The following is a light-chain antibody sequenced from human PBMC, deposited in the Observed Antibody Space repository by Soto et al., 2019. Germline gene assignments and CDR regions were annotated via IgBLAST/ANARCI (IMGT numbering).Light chain of an antibody. CDR2: QAS. CDR1: QSVSSTY. Sequence: EIVLTQSPGPLSLSPGERATLSCRASQSVSSTYLTWYQQKPGQAPRLLIYQASRRATGIPDGFSGSGSGTDFSLTISRLEPEDFAVYYCQHYDSLRWTFGLGPKVEIK. J-gene: IGKJ1*01. V-gene: IGKV3-20*01. CDR3: QHYDSLRWT.